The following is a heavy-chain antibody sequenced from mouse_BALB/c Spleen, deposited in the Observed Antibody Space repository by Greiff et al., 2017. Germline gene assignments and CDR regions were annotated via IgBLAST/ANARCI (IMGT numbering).Heavy chain of an antibody. D-gene: IGHD2-4*01. J-gene: IGHJ3*01. V-gene: IGHV3-2*02. CDR1: GYSITSDYA. CDR2: ISYSGST. CDR3: ARVDYAWFAY. Sequence: VQLKESGPGLVKPSQSLSLTCTVTGYSITSDYAWNWIRQFPGNKLEWMGYISYSGSTSYNPSLKSRISITRDTSKNQFFLQLNSVTTEDTATYYCARVDYAWFAYWGQGTLVTGSA.